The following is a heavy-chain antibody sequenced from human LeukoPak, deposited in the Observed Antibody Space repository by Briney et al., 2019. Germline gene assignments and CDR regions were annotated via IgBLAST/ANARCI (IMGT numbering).Heavy chain of an antibody. V-gene: IGHV4-59*08. CDR1: GGSISSYY. CDR3: ARVIRDSSGYYRSYFDY. J-gene: IGHJ4*02. Sequence: PSETLSLTCTVSGGSISSYYWSWIRQPPGKGLEWIGYIYYSGSTNYNPSLKSRVTISVDTSKNQFSLKLSSVTAADTAVYYCARVIRDSSGYYRSYFDYWGQGTLVTVSS. CDR2: IYYSGST. D-gene: IGHD3-22*01.